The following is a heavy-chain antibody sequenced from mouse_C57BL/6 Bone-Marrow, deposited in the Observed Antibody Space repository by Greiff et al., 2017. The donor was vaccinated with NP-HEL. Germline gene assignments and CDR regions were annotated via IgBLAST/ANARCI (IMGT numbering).Heavy chain of an antibody. CDR2: INPYNGGT. CDR3: ARRSTGTDFDY. D-gene: IGHD4-1*02. V-gene: IGHV1-19*01. CDR1: GYTFTDYY. J-gene: IGHJ2*01. Sequence: VQLKQSGPVLVKPGASVKMSCKASGYTFTDYYMNWVKQSHGKSLEWIGVINPYNGGTSYNQKFKGKATLTVDKSSSTAYMELRSLTSEDTAVYYCARRSTGTDFDYWGQGTTLTVSS.